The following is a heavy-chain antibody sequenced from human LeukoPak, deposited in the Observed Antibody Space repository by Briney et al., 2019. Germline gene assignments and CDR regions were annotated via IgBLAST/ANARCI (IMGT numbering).Heavy chain of an antibody. V-gene: IGHV4-30-4*01. CDR3: ARGSAYYCSSTSCYRGGMDV. J-gene: IGHJ6*02. Sequence: SETLSLTCTVSGGSISSGDYYWSWIRQPPGKGLEWIGYIYYSGSTYYNPSLKSRVTISVDTSKNQFSLKLSSVTAADTAVYYCARGSAYYCSSTSCYRGGMDVWGQGTTVTVSS. CDR1: GGSISSGDYY. CDR2: IYYSGST. D-gene: IGHD2-2*01.